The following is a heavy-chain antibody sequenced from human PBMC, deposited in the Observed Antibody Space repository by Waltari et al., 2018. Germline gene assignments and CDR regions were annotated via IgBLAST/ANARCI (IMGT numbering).Heavy chain of an antibody. CDR1: GGSINSPY. CDR2: IYYSGTT. Sequence: QVQLQESGPGLVKPSETLSLTCTVSGGSINSPYWSWIRQPPGKRLEGIGNIYYSGTTNDNHCLKSRVTISVDTSKSQFSLQLNSMTAADTAVYYCARGSTSWDYWGQGALVTVSS. D-gene: IGHD6-13*01. J-gene: IGHJ4*02. CDR3: ARGSTSWDY. V-gene: IGHV4-59*11.